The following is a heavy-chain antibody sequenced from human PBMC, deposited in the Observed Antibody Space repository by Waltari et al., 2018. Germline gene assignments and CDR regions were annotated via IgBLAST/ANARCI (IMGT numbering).Heavy chain of an antibody. Sequence: EVQLVESGGGLVQPGGSLRLSCAASGFTFSSYWMSWVRQAPGQGLEWVANIKQDGSEKYYVDSVKGRFTISRDNAKNSLYLQMNSLRAEDTAVYYCARPYSSGWYRPPDAFDIWGQGTMVTVSS. J-gene: IGHJ3*02. CDR3: ARPYSSGWYRPPDAFDI. CDR1: GFTFSSYW. V-gene: IGHV3-7*01. D-gene: IGHD6-19*01. CDR2: IKQDGSEK.